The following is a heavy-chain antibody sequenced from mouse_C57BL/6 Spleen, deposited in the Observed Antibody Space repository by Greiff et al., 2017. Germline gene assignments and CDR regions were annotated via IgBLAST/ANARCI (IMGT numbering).Heavy chain of an antibody. Sequence: QVQLQQPGAELVKPGASVKLSCKASGYTFTSYWMHWVKQRPGQGLEWIGMIHPNSGSTNYNEKFKSKATLTVDKSSSTAYMQLSSLTSEDSAVYYCARGGGYYSNYGYFDVWGTGTTVTVSS. V-gene: IGHV1-64*01. J-gene: IGHJ1*03. CDR1: GYTFTSYW. CDR3: ARGGGYYSNYGYFDV. CDR2: IHPNSGST. D-gene: IGHD2-5*01.